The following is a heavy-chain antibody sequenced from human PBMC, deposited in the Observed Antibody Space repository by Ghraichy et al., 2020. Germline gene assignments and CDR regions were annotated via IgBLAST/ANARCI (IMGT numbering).Heavy chain of an antibody. CDR3: ARIGLFPQPIGDWNGDVDY. CDR1: GYTFTGYY. J-gene: IGHJ4*02. D-gene: IGHD1-1*01. Sequence: ASVKVSCKASGYTFTGYYMHWVRQAPGQGLEWMGRINPNSGGTNYAQKFQGRVTMTRDTSISTAYMELSRLRSDDTAVYYCARIGLFPQPIGDWNGDVDYWGQGTLVTVSS. CDR2: INPNSGGT. V-gene: IGHV1-2*06.